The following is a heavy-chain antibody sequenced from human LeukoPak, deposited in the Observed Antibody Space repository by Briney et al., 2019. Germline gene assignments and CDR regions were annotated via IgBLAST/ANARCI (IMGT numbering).Heavy chain of an antibody. CDR3: ARGYGSGSYWAH. D-gene: IGHD3-10*01. CDR2: INRGGTT. Sequence: PSETLSLICTVYGGSFSGSYWGWIRQPPGKGLEWIGEINRGGTTNYNPSLKSRVTMSLDTSKNQFSLRLNSVTAADTAVYYCARGYGSGSYWAHWGQGTLVTVSS. CDR1: GGSFSGSY. V-gene: IGHV4-34*01. J-gene: IGHJ4*02.